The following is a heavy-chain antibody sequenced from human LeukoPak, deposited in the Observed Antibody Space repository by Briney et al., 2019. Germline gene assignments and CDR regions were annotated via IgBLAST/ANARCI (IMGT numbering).Heavy chain of an antibody. CDR1: GYSISSGYY. Sequence: SETLSLTCAVSGYSISSGYYWGWIRQPPGKGLEWIGSIYHSGSTYYNPSLKSRVTISVDTSKNQFSLKLSSVTAADTAVYYCARSVVAATWWFDPWGQGTLVTVSS. D-gene: IGHD2-15*01. CDR2: IYHSGST. CDR3: ARSVVAATWWFDP. J-gene: IGHJ5*02. V-gene: IGHV4-38-2*01.